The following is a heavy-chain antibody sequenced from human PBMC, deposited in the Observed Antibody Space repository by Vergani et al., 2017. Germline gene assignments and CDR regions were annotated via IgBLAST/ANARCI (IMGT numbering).Heavy chain of an antibody. Sequence: QVQLQESGPGLVKPAQTLSLTCTVSGDSISRGGYYWNCIPQHPGKGREWIGYIYYSGSNNYNSSLKSRVRMSVDTSKNQFTLRLSSVTAADTAVYYCAREVGTGGFDDWRQGTLVSVSS. CDR1: GDSISRGGYY. D-gene: IGHD2-21*02. J-gene: IGHJ4*02. CDR3: AREVGTGGFDD. V-gene: IGHV4-31*03. CDR2: IYYSGSN.